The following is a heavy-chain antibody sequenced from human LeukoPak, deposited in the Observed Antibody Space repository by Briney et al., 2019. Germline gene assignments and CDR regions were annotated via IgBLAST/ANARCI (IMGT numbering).Heavy chain of an antibody. CDR1: GVSITSRGYS. CDR3: ARDLGDTYGFNWFDP. Sequence: PSETLSLTCAVSGVSITSRGYSWSWFRQPPGKGLEWIGYISHRGTTYYNPSLKSRVTISLDMSKNQFSLNLKSVTAADTAVYYCARDLGDTYGFNWFDPWGQGTLVTVSS. CDR2: ISHRGTT. D-gene: IGHD3-10*01. J-gene: IGHJ5*02. V-gene: IGHV4-30-2*01.